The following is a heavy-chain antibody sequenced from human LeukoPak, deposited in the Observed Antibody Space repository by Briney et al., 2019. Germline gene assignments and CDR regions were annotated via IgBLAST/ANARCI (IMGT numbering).Heavy chain of an antibody. J-gene: IGHJ6*02. CDR2: IISHGGST. CDR1: GFTFSSYT. V-gene: IGHV3-64*01. CDR3: ARVMQGATESNYYYYAMDV. Sequence: GGSLRLSCAASGFTFSSYTMHWVRQVPGKGLEYVSAIISHGGSTYANSVQGRFTVSRDNSKNTLYLQMGSLRAEDMAVYYCARVMQGATESNYYYYAMDVWGQGTTVTVSS. D-gene: IGHD1-26*01.